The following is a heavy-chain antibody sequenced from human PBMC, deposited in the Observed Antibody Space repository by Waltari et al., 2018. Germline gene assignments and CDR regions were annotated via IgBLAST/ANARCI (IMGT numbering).Heavy chain of an antibody. CDR3: ARLYDASAYYNTYLDP. J-gene: IGHJ5*02. CDR2: VRGYDGDT. D-gene: IGHD3-22*01. Sequence: QVQLVQSGAEVRKPGASVKVSCKASGYTFSNYGIAWLRQAPGQGFEWMGWVRGYDGDTKDSREFEGRLTVTTDTSTNTAHRELRSLRSDDTAVYYCARLYDASAYYNTYLDPWGQGALVTVSS. CDR1: GYTFSNYG. V-gene: IGHV1-18*01.